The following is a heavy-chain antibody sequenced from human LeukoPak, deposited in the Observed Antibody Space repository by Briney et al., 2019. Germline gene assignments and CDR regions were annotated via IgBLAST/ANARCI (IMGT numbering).Heavy chain of an antibody. CDR3: ARASGYSSSSFNWFDP. CDR1: GGTFSSYA. Sequence: ASVNVSCKASGGTFSSYAISWVRQAPGQGLEWMGRIIPILGIANYAQKFQGRVTITADKSTSTAYMELSSLRSEDTAVYYCARASGYSSSSFNWFDPWGQGTLVTVSS. V-gene: IGHV1-69*04. J-gene: IGHJ5*02. D-gene: IGHD6-13*01. CDR2: IIPILGIA.